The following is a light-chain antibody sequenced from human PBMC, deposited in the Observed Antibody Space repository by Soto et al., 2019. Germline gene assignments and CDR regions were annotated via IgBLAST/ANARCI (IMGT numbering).Light chain of an antibody. CDR2: DAS. V-gene: IGKV3D-20*02. CDR3: QQRHMWPIT. Sequence: EMVLTQSPGTLSLSPGERATLSCRAGQSVRSSYLAWYQQKPGQAPRLLIFDASSRATGIPDRFSGSGSGTDFTLTISSLEPEDSAVYYCQQRHMWPITFGQGTRLEIK. CDR1: QSVRSSY. J-gene: IGKJ5*01.